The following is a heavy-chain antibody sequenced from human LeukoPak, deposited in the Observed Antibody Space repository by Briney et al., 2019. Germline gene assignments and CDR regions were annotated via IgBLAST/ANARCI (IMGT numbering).Heavy chain of an antibody. J-gene: IGHJ4*02. V-gene: IGHV4-4*09. CDR2: IYTSGST. D-gene: IGHD2-15*01. Sequence: SETLSLTCTVSGGSISSYYWSWIRQPPGKGLEWIGYIYTSGSTNYNPSLKSRVTISVDTSKNQFSLKLSSVTAADTAVYYCARHEDPYYFDYWGQGTLVTVSS. CDR1: GGSISSYY. CDR3: ARHEDPYYFDY.